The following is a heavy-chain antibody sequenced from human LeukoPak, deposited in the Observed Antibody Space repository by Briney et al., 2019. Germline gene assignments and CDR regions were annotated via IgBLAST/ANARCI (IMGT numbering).Heavy chain of an antibody. CDR3: ARKGRSYDYVWGSYRSSFDY. J-gene: IGHJ4*02. CDR2: ISSSSSYI. V-gene: IGHV3-21*01. Sequence: KPGGSLRLSCAASGFTFSSYSMNWVRQAPGKGLEWVSSISSSSSYIYYADSVKGRFTISRDNAKNSLYLQMNSLRAEDTAVYYCARKGRSYDYVWGSYRSSFDYWGQGTLVTVSS. D-gene: IGHD3-16*02. CDR1: GFTFSSYS.